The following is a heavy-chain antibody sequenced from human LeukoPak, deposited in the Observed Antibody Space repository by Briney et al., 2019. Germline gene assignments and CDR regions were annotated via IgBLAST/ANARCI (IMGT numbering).Heavy chain of an antibody. J-gene: IGHJ4*02. D-gene: IGHD2-15*01. Sequence: ASVKVSCKVSGYTPTELAMHWVRQAPGKGVEWMGGFDPEDGETIYAQKFQGRVTMTEDTSTDTAYMELSSLRSEDTAVYYCAIRLELLRNFDYWGQGTLVTVSS. CDR1: GYTPTELA. CDR2: FDPEDGET. V-gene: IGHV1-24*01. CDR3: AIRLELLRNFDY.